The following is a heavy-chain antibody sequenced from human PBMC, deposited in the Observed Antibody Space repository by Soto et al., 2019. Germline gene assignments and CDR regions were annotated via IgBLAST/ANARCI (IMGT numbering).Heavy chain of an antibody. J-gene: IGHJ6*02. Sequence: PGGSLRLSCAASGFTFSNAWMSWVRQAPGKGLEWVGRIKSKTDGGTTDYAAPVKGRFTISRDDSKNTLYLQMNSLKTEDTAVYYCTTDNWQLRCYYYGMDVWGQGTTFTVSS. D-gene: IGHD6-13*01. CDR2: IKSKTDGGTT. CDR1: GFTFSNAW. V-gene: IGHV3-15*01. CDR3: TTDNWQLRCYYYGMDV.